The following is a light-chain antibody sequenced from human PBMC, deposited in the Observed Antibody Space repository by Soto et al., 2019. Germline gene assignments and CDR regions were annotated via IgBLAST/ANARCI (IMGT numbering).Light chain of an antibody. CDR1: QSVSSK. J-gene: IGKJ1*01. CDR3: HQYNHWLTWT. V-gene: IGKV3-15*01. CDR2: SAS. Sequence: EIVMTQSPATLSLSPGQRATLSCRASQSVSSKLAWYQQRPGQAPRLLIYSASTGATGIPARFSGSGSGTEFTLTISSLQSEDFAVYYCHQYNHWLTWTFGQGTKVEIK.